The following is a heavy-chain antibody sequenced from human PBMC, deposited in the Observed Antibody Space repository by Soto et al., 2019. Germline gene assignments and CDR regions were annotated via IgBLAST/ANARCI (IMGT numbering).Heavy chain of an antibody. CDR2: IYYSGST. Sequence: SETLSLTCTVSGGSISSYYWSWIRQPPGKGLEWIGYIYYSGSTNYNPSLKSRVTISVDTSKNQFSLKLSSVTAADTAVYYCARASFIAAHHSGSKWFDPWGQGTLVNVS. J-gene: IGHJ5*02. D-gene: IGHD6-6*01. CDR3: ARASFIAAHHSGSKWFDP. V-gene: IGHV4-59*01. CDR1: GGSISSYY.